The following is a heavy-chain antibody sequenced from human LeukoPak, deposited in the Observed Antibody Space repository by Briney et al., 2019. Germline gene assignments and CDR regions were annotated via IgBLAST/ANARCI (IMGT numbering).Heavy chain of an antibody. J-gene: IGHJ4*02. CDR2: IRKKGYGETT. V-gene: IGHV3-49*03. Sequence: PGGSLRLSCTASGFSFGDDAWSWFRQAPGRGLEFVSFIRKKGYGETTDYAASVRGRFTISRDDAKSTAYLQMNSLEIEDTAVYYCSRGLHDYGDSNYYFDQWGRGTQVTVSS. CDR1: GFSFGDDA. D-gene: IGHD4-17*01. CDR3: SRGLHDYGDSNYYFDQ.